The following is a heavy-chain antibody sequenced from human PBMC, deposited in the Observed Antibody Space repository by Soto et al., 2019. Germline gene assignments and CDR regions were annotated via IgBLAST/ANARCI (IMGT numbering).Heavy chain of an antibody. V-gene: IGHV4-30-2*01. CDR3: ASVTNY. CDR2: MYHSSST. Sequence: QLQLQESGSGLVKPSQTLSLTCAVSGGSISSGGYSWSWIRQPPGKGLEWIGYMYHSSSTYYNPSHKSRVTITIDRTKKHYSLKRSLVTAADTVVYYCASVTNYGGQGNLGTVSS. CDR1: GGSISSGGYS. J-gene: IGHJ4*02. D-gene: IGHD4-4*01.